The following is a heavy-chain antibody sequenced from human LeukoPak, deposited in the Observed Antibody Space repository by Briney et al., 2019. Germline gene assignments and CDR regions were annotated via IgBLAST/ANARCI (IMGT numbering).Heavy chain of an antibody. CDR3: ARENSSGYYYGYYFDY. J-gene: IGHJ4*02. D-gene: IGHD3-22*01. Sequence: GRSLRLSCAASGFTFSSYAMHWVRQAPGKGLEGVAVISYDGSNKYYADSVKGRFTISRDNSKNTLYLQMNSLRAEDTAVYYCARENSSGYYYGYYFDYWGQGTLVTVSS. CDR1: GFTFSSYA. CDR2: ISYDGSNK. V-gene: IGHV3-30*04.